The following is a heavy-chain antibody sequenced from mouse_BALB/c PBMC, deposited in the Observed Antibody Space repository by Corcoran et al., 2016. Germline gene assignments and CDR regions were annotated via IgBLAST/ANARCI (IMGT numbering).Heavy chain of an antibody. D-gene: IGHD1-1*01. V-gene: IGHV9-3-1*01. CDR1: GYTFTNYG. J-gene: IGHJ2*01. CDR3: ARVLYYTDY. Sequence: QIQLVQSGPALKKPGETVKISCKASGYTFTNYGMNWVKQAPGKGLKWMGWINTYTGEPTYADDFKGRFAFSLETSASTAYLQINNLKNEDTATYFCARVLYYTDYWGQGTTLTVSS. CDR2: INTYTGEP.